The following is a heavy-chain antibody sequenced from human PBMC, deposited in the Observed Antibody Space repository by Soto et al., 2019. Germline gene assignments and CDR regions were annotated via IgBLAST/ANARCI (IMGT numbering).Heavy chain of an antibody. V-gene: IGHV4-59*01. J-gene: IGHJ6*02. CDR3: ARDLWGYCGADCYPLDV. D-gene: IGHD2-21*02. CDR2: MYNTGST. Sequence: QVRLQESGPGLVKPSETLSLTCTVSGGSISSYYWSWIRQPPGKGLEWIGYMYNTGSTIYNPSLKSRVTISVDTSKNQFSLKLNSVTAADTAVYYCARDLWGYCGADCYPLDVWGQATTVTVSS. CDR1: GGSISSYY.